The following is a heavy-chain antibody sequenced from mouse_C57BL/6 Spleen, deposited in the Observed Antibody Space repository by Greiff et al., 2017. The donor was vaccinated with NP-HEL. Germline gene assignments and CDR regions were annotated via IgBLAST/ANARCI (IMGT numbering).Heavy chain of an antibody. J-gene: IGHJ1*03. CDR2: ISNGGGST. CDR1: GFTFSDYY. Sequence: EVQGVESGGGLVQPGGSLKLSCAASGFTFSDYYMYWVRQTPEKRLEWVAYISNGGGSTYYPDTVKGRFTISRDNAKNTLYLQMSRLKSEDTAVYYCARRYFDVWGTGTTVTVSS. CDR3: ARRYFDV. V-gene: IGHV5-12*01.